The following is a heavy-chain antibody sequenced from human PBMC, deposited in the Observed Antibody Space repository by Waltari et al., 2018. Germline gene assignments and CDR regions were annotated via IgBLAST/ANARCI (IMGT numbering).Heavy chain of an antibody. CDR2: INHSGST. V-gene: IGHV4-34*01. CDR1: GGSFSGYY. Sequence: QVQLQQWGAGLLKPSETLSLTCAVYGGSFSGYYWSWIRQPPGKGLEWIGEINHSGSTNYTPSLKSRVTISVDTSKNQFSLKLSSVTAADTAVYYCAREGADEGRFDYWGQGTLVTVSS. J-gene: IGHJ4*02. CDR3: AREGADEGRFDY.